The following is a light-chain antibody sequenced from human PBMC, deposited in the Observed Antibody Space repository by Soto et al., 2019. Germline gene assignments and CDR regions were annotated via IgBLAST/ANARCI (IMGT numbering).Light chain of an antibody. CDR1: QRVPRSY. CDR3: QQYGSSIT. CDR2: GTS. J-gene: IGKJ5*01. Sequence: EMVLTQSPGTLSLSPGERATLSCRASQRVPRSYLDWSQQKPGQAPRLLIYGTSNRATGIPDRFSGSGSGTDFTLTISRLEPEDFAVFYWQQYGSSITFGQGTRLEIK. V-gene: IGKV3-20*01.